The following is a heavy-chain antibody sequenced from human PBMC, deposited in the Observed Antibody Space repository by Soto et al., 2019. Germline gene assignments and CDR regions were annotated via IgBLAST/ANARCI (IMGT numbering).Heavy chain of an antibody. D-gene: IGHD3-10*01. CDR3: TTGHARYYYGSGSYYRHYYYMDV. V-gene: IGHV3-15*01. CDR2: IKSKTEGGTT. Sequence: PGGSLRLSCAASEFTFSNAWMSWVRQAPGKGLEWVGRIKSKTEGGTTDYAAPVKGRFTISRDDSKNTLYLQMNSLKTEDTAVYYCTTGHARYYYGSGSYYRHYYYMDVRGKGTTVTVSS. J-gene: IGHJ6*03. CDR1: EFTFSNAW.